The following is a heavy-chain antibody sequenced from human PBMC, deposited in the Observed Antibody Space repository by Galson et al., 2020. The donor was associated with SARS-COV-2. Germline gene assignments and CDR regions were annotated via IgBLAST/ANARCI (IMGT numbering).Heavy chain of an antibody. CDR1: GFTFSNYA. V-gene: IGHV3-23*01. Sequence: GESLKISCAASGFTFSNYAMSWVRQAPGKGLEWVSGISASGGGTHYADSVKGRLTISRDNSKNTLYLQLNSLRVEDTAVYFCAKDICHSDCGYYFDYWGQGSLVTVSS. J-gene: IGHJ4*02. CDR3: AKDICHSDCGYYFDY. CDR2: ISASGGGT. D-gene: IGHD2-15*01.